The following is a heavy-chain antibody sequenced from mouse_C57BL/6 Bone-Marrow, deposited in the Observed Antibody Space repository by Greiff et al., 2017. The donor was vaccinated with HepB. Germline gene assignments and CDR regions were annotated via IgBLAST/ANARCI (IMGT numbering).Heavy chain of an antibody. CDR1: GYAFTNYL. CDR2: INPGSGGT. CDR3: ARTPWFAY. V-gene: IGHV1-54*01. Sequence: QVQLQHSGAELVRPGTSVKVSCKASGYAFTNYLIEWVKQRPGQGLEWIGVINPGSGGTNYNEKFKGKATLTADKSSSTAYMQLSSLTSEDSAVYFCARTPWFAYWGQGTLVTVSA. J-gene: IGHJ3*01.